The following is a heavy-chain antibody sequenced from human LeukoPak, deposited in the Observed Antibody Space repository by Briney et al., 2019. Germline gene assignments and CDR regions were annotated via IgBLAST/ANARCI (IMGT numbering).Heavy chain of an antibody. CDR1: GSTFSGSA. CDR2: IRSKANSYAT. J-gene: IGHJ4*02. CDR3: TRLAYYDSSGYYHKDY. Sequence: PGGSLKLSCAASGSTFSGSAMHWVRQASGKGLEWVGRIRSKANSYATAYAASVKGRFTISRDDSKNTAYLQMNSLKTEDTAVYYCTRLAYYDSSGYYHKDYWGQGTLVTVSS. V-gene: IGHV3-73*01. D-gene: IGHD3-22*01.